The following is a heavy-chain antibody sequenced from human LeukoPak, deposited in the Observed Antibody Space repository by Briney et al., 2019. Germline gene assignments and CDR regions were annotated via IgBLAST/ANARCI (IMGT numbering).Heavy chain of an antibody. Sequence: GGSLRLSCAASGFTFSSYSMNWVRQAPGKGLEWVSYISSSSSTIYYADSVKGRFTISRDNAKSSLYLQMNSLRAEDTAVYYCAREVVVAATRPSDAFDIWGQGTMVTVSS. CDR1: GFTFSSYS. CDR2: ISSSSSTI. CDR3: AREVVVAATRPSDAFDI. V-gene: IGHV3-48*01. J-gene: IGHJ3*02. D-gene: IGHD2-15*01.